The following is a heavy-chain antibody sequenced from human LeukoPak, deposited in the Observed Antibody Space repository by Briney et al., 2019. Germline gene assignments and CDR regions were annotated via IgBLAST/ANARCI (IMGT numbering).Heavy chain of an antibody. D-gene: IGHD1-1*01. CDR3: VRDGLQTRYSWNDEGRKNWFDP. CDR1: GFSFSNYY. J-gene: IGHJ5*02. V-gene: IGHV1-46*01. Sequence: ASVKVSYKASGFSFSNYYMQWVRQAPGQGLEWMGIINPSDGSRKYAQKFQGRVTMTGDTSTNTVYMDLRSLSSEDTAVYYCVRDGLQTRYSWNDEGRKNWFDPWGQGTLVTVSS. CDR2: INPSDGSR.